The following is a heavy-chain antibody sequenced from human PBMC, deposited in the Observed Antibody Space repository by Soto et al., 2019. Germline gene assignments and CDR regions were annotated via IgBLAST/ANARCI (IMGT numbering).Heavy chain of an antibody. CDR2: MKPNSSNT. J-gene: IGHJ6*02. CDR1: GYTFTSYD. CDR3: AREKPSYGMDV. V-gene: IGHV1-8*01. Sequence: QVQLVQSGAEVKKPGASVKVSCKASGYTFTSYDINWVRQATGQGLEWMGWMKPNSSNTGYAQKFQGSVTKTRNTSIRTAYMELSSLRSEDPAVYYCAREKPSYGMDVWGQGTTVTVS.